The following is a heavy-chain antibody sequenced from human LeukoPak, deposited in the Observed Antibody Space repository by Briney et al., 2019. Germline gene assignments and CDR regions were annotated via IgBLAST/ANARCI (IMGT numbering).Heavy chain of an antibody. V-gene: IGHV5-51*01. CDR3: ARGTGQYNYGHRGAFDT. CDR2: IFPGDSDT. J-gene: IGHJ3*02. Sequence: GKSLKISCKGSGYTFTNYWIGWVRQMPGKGLEWMGIIFPGDSDTRYSPSFQGQVTISADKSISTAYLQWSSLKASDTAMYYCARGTGQYNYGHRGAFDTWGQGTMVTVSS. CDR1: GYTFTNYW. D-gene: IGHD5-18*01.